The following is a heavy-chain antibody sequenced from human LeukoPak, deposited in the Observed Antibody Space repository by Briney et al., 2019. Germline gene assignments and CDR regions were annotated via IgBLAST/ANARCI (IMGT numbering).Heavy chain of an antibody. CDR3: ARQGTYSSAIGMGY. J-gene: IGHJ4*02. D-gene: IGHD6-19*01. V-gene: IGHV1-46*01. CDR2: INPSGGST. Sequence: ASVKVSCKASGYIFTRYGISWVRQAPGQGLEWMGVINPSGGSTSYAQKFQGRVTMTRDTSTRTVYMEVNSLRSEDTAVYYCARQGTYSSAIGMGYWGQGTLVTVSS. CDR1: GYIFTRYG.